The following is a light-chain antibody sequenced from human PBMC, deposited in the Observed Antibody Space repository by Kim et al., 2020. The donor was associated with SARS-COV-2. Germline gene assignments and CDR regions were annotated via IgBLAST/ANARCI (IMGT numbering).Light chain of an antibody. J-gene: IGKJ2*01. Sequence: ASVEDRVPITCRASQIINTYLAWYQQKPGKAPDLLIYQASSLQIGVPSRFSGSGSGTEFTLTINSLQPDDFATYYCQHYIRFPYTFGQGTKLEI. V-gene: IGKV1-5*03. CDR3: QHYIRFPYT. CDR1: QIINTY. CDR2: QAS.